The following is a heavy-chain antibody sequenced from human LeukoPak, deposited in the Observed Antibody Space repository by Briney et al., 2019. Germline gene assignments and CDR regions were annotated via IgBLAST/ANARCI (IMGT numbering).Heavy chain of an antibody. V-gene: IGHV1-46*01. CDR2: INPSSGST. Sequence: ASVKVSCKAFGYTFTRYYMHWVRQAPGQGLEWMGIINPSSGSTTYAQKFQGRVTMIGDMSTSTVYMELSSLRSEDTAVYYCARTTDYILNWFDPWGQGTLVTVSS. J-gene: IGHJ5*02. D-gene: IGHD2/OR15-2a*01. CDR1: GYTFTRYY. CDR3: ARTTDYILNWFDP.